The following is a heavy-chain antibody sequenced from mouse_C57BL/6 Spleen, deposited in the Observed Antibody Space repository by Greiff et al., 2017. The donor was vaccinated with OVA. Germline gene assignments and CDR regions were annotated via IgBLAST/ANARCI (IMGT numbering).Heavy chain of an antibody. CDR3: ARSHYYGSSGDAMDY. Sequence: VQLQQSGPELVKPGASVQISCKPSGYSFTDYNMNWVKQSNGKSLEWIGVINPNYGTTSYNQKFKGKATLTVDQSSSTAYMQLNSLTSEDSAVYYCARSHYYGSSGDAMDYWGQGTSVTVSS. CDR2: INPNYGTT. J-gene: IGHJ4*01. CDR1: GYSFTDYN. V-gene: IGHV1-39*01. D-gene: IGHD1-1*01.